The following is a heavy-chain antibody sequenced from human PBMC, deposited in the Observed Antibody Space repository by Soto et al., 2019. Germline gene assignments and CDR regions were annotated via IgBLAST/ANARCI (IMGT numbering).Heavy chain of an antibody. D-gene: IGHD1-1*01. CDR2: IYATGTT. V-gene: IGHV4-4*07. CDR3: VRDGTKTLRDWFDP. CDR1: GASISGFY. J-gene: IGHJ5*02. Sequence: QVQLQESGPGLVKPSETLSLTCTVSGASISGFYWSWILKSAGKVLEWIGRIYATGTTDYNPSLKSRVMMSVDTSKKQFSLKLRSVTAADTSVYYCVRDGTKTLRDWFDPWGQGMSVTVSS.